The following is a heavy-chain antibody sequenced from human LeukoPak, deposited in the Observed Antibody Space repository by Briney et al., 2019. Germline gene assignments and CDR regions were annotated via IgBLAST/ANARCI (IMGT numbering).Heavy chain of an antibody. V-gene: IGHV3-7*01. CDR3: ARGGFWSGYSSVFDY. Sequence: GGSLRLSCAASGFTFSSYWMSWVRQAPGKGLEWVANIKQDGSEKYYVDSVKGRFTVSRDNAKNSLYLQMNSLRAEDTAVYYCARGGFWSGYSSVFDYWGQGTLVTVSS. J-gene: IGHJ4*02. CDR2: IKQDGSEK. D-gene: IGHD3-3*01. CDR1: GFTFSSYW.